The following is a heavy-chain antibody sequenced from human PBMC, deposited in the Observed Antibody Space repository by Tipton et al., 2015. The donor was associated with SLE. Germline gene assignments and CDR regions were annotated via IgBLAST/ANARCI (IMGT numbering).Heavy chain of an antibody. V-gene: IGHV4-34*01. CDR1: GASFSGYY. D-gene: IGHD3-10*01. CDR2: INHSGST. CDR3: ASPITLVRGVTKDY. J-gene: IGHJ4*02. Sequence: TLSLTCAVSGASFSGYYWSWIRQPPGKGLEWIGEINHSGSTNYNPSLKSRATISVDTSKNQFSLKVSSVTAADTAVYYCASPITLVRGVTKDYWGQGTLVTVSS.